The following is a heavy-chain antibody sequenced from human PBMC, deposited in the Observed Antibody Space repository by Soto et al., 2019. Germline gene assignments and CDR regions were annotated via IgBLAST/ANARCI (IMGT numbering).Heavy chain of an antibody. CDR1: GGTFSSYA. Sequence: GASVKVSCKASGGTFSSYAISWVRQAPGQGLEWMGGIIPIFGTANYAQKFQGRVTITADESTSTAYMELSSLRSEDTAVYYCARITIFGVALVHYYGMDVWGQGTTVTVSS. V-gene: IGHV1-69*13. CDR2: IIPIFGTA. J-gene: IGHJ6*02. D-gene: IGHD3-3*01. CDR3: ARITIFGVALVHYYGMDV.